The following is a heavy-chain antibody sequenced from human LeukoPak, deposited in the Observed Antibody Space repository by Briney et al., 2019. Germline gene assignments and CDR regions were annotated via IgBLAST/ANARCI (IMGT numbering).Heavy chain of an antibody. Sequence: GGSLRLSCAASGFTFNSYAMSWVRPAPGKGLEWVSALSGSGDRTFYVDSVKGRFTVSRDNSKNTLYLQMDSLRVDDTALYYCARGGTNYYYMDVWGKGTTVTISS. J-gene: IGHJ6*03. CDR3: ARGGTNYYYMDV. CDR2: LSGSGDRT. CDR1: GFTFNSYA. V-gene: IGHV3-23*01.